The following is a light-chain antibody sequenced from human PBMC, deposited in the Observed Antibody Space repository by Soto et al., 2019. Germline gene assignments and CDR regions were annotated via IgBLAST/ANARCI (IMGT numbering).Light chain of an antibody. CDR2: EVT. V-gene: IGLV2-8*01. J-gene: IGLJ1*01. CDR1: SSDVGGYDY. CDR3: RSYTGGNPSHV. Sequence: QSALTQPPSASGSPGQSVTISCTGTSSDVGGYDYVSWYQQHPGKAPKLMIYEVTIRPSGVSDRFSGSKTGNTASLTVSGLQAEDEAAYSCRSYTGGNPSHVFGNGTKVTVL.